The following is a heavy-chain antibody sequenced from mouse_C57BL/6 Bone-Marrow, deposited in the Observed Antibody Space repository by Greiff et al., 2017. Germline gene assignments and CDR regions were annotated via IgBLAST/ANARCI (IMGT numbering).Heavy chain of an antibody. D-gene: IGHD1-1*01. Sequence: EVQLVESGGGLVKPGGSLKLSCAASGFTFSSYTMSWVRQTPEKRLQWVAAISGGGGNTYYPDSVKGRFTISRDNNKNILYLQMSSLRSEDTALYYCSEQVTTVLATKYFDVWGTGTPVTVSS. CDR2: ISGGGGNT. J-gene: IGHJ1*03. CDR1: GFTFSSYT. CDR3: SEQVTTVLATKYFDV. V-gene: IGHV5-9*01.